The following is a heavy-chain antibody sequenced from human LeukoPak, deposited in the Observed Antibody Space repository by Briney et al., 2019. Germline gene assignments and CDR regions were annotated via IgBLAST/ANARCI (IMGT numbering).Heavy chain of an antibody. CDR2: IIPIFGTA. Sequence: VASVKVSCKASGGTFSSYAISWVRQAPGQGLEWMGGIIPIFGTANYAQKFQGRVTITADESTSTAYMELSSLRSEDTAVYYCARVVGATRTLDYWGQGTLVTVSS. J-gene: IGHJ4*02. CDR3: ARVVGATRTLDY. V-gene: IGHV1-69*13. CDR1: GGTFSSYA. D-gene: IGHD1-26*01.